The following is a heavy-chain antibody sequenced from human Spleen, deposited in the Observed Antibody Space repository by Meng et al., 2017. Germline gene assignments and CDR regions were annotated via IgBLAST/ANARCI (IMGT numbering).Heavy chain of an antibody. Sequence: QVQLQQSGPGLVKHSQTLSLTCSISGDSVSSNRAAWNWIRQSPSRGLEWLGRTYYGSKWSHDYAVSVKSRIIINADTSKNQFSLQLNSVTPGNTAVYYCARGFAPVAPGAFDYWGQGTLVTVSS. CDR2: TYYGSKWSH. CDR1: GDSVSSNRAA. V-gene: IGHV6-1*01. D-gene: IGHD2-2*01. CDR3: ARGFAPVAPGAFDY. J-gene: IGHJ4*02.